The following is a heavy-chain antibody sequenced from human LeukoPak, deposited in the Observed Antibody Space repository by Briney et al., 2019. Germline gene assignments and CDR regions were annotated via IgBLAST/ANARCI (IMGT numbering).Heavy chain of an antibody. CDR3: ATLPAATSTPDY. CDR2: INPNSGGT. V-gene: IGHV1-2*06. J-gene: IGHJ4*02. D-gene: IGHD2-2*01. Sequence: ASVKVSCKASGYTFTGYYMHWVRQAPGQGLEWMGRINPNSGGTNYAQKFQGRVTMTRDTSNSTAYMELSRLRSDDTAVYYCATLPAATSTPDYWGQGTLVTVSS. CDR1: GYTFTGYY.